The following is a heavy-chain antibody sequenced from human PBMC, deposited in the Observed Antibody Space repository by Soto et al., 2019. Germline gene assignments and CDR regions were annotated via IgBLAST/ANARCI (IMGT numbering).Heavy chain of an antibody. J-gene: IGHJ5*02. CDR3: ARERGDYWFDP. CDR1: GGSISSGGDS. D-gene: IGHD4-17*01. CDR2: IYHSGST. Sequence: SETLSLTCAVSGGSISSGGDSWSWIRQPPGKGLEWIGYIYHSGSTYYNPSLKRRVTISVDRSKNQFSLKLSSVTAADTAVYYCARERGDYWFDPWGQGTLVTVSS. V-gene: IGHV4-30-2*01.